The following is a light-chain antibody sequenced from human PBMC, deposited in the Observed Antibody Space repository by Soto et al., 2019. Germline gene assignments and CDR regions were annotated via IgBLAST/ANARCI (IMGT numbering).Light chain of an antibody. CDR2: EVS. CDR3: SSYTNSNTRV. CDR1: NSDVGDYNY. Sequence: QSALTQPASVSGSPGQSITISCTGTNSDVGDYNYVSWYQQHPGKAPKLIIYEVSNRPSGISDRFSDSKSGNTASLTISGLQAEDEADYYCSSYTNSNTRVFGTGTKLTVL. J-gene: IGLJ1*01. V-gene: IGLV2-14*01.